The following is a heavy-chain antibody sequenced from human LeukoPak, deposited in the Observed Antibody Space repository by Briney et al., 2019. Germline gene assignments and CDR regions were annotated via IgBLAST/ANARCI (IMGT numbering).Heavy chain of an antibody. D-gene: IGHD6-6*01. CDR3: AEDRPGAARRYYYYYMDV. CDR1: GFTFSSYA. V-gene: IGHV3-23*01. Sequence: GGSLRLSCAASGFTFSSYAMSWVRQAPGKGLEWVSAISGSGGSTYYADSVKGRFTISRDNSKNTLYLQMNSLRAEDTAVYYCAEDRPGAARRYYYYYMDVWGKGTTVTVSS. J-gene: IGHJ6*03. CDR2: ISGSGGST.